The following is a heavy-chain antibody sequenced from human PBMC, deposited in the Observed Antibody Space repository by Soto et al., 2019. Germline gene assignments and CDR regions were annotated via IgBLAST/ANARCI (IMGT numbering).Heavy chain of an antibody. V-gene: IGHV1-69*13. J-gene: IGHJ4*02. CDR1: GGTFSSYA. D-gene: IGHD3-22*01. CDR3: ARLAAKYYYDSRGYYGSNDY. Sequence: ASVKVSCKASGGTFSSYAISWVRQAPGQGLEWMGGIIPIFGTANYAQKFQGRVTITADESTSTAYMELSSLRSEDTAVYYCARLAAKYYYDSRGYYGSNDYWGQGTLVTVSS. CDR2: IIPIFGTA.